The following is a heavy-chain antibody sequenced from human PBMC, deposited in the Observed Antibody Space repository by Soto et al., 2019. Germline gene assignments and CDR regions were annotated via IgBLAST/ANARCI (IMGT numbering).Heavy chain of an antibody. J-gene: IGHJ4*02. CDR2: ISSSSGST. D-gene: IGHD3-22*01. CDR3: AAEASNYYDSSGYYRSN. Sequence: GGSLRLSCAASGFTFSDYYMSWIRQAPGKGLEYISYISSSSGSTNYADSVKGRFTISRDNAKNSLYLQMSSLRAEDTAVYYCAAEASNYYDSSGYYRSNWGQGTLVTVSS. V-gene: IGHV3-11*06. CDR1: GFTFSDYY.